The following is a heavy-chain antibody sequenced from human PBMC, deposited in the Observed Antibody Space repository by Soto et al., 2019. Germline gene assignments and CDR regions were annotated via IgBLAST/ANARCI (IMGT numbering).Heavy chain of an antibody. CDR3: ARGRESNSYYGMDV. Sequence: VKVSCKASGGTFSSYAISWVRQAPGQGLEWMGGIIPIFGTANYAQKFQGRVTITADESTSTAYMELSSLRSEDTAVYYCARGRESNSYYGMDVWGQGTTVTVSS. D-gene: IGHD3-10*01. CDR2: IIPIFGTA. J-gene: IGHJ6*02. V-gene: IGHV1-69*13. CDR1: GGTFSSYA.